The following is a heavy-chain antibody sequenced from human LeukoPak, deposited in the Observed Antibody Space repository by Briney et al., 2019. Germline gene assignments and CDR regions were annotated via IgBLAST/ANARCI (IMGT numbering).Heavy chain of an antibody. J-gene: IGHJ4*02. CDR2: ISGSGDFT. V-gene: IGHV3-23*01. D-gene: IGHD6-6*01. CDR3: ASGFSSSPYFDY. Sequence: PGGSLRLSCAASGFTFTNYAMSWVRQAPGKGLEWVSDISGSGDFTYYADSVKGRFTISRDNAKNSLFLQMNSLRDEDTAVYYCASGFSSSPYFDYWGQGTLVTVSS. CDR1: GFTFTNYA.